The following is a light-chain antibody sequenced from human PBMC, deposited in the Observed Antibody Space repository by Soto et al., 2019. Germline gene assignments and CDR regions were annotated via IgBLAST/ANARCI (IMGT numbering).Light chain of an antibody. CDR1: SGHINYA. J-gene: IGLJ3*02. V-gene: IGLV4-69*01. CDR2: LDSDGSH. Sequence: QTVVTQSPSASASLGASVKLTCTLSSGHINYAIVWHQQQPEKGPRYLMKLDSDGSHNKGDGIPDRFSGSSSGAERYLTISSLQSEDEADYYCQTWGAGNWEFGGGTKLTVL. CDR3: QTWGAGNWE.